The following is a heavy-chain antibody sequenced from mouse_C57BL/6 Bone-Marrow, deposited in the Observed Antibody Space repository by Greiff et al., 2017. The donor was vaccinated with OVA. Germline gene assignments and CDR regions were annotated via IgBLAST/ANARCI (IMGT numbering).Heavy chain of an antibody. D-gene: IGHD2-4*01. CDR1: GYTFTSYW. CDR3: ARCPIYYDYESDY. CDR2: IDPSDSYT. J-gene: IGHJ2*01. Sequence: QVQLQQPGAELVRPGTSVKLSCKASGYTFTSYWMHWVKQRPGQGLEWIGVIDPSDSYTNYNQKFKGKATLTVDTSSSTAYMQLSSLTSEDSAVYYGARCPIYYDYESDYWGQGTTLTVSS. V-gene: IGHV1-59*01.